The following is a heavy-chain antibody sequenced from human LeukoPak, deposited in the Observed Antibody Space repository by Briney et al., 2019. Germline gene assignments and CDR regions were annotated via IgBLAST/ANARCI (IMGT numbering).Heavy chain of an antibody. Sequence: ASVKVSCKVSGYTLTELSMHWVRQAPGKGLEWRGGFDPEDGESIYAQKFQGRVTMTEDTSTDTAYMELSSLRSEDTAVYYCATTYYDYVWGSYLLWGQGTLVTVSS. J-gene: IGHJ4*02. D-gene: IGHD3-16*02. V-gene: IGHV1-24*01. CDR3: ATTYYDYVWGSYLL. CDR2: FDPEDGES. CDR1: GYTLTELS.